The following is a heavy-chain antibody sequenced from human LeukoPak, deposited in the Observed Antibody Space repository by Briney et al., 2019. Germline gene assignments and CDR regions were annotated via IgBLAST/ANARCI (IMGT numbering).Heavy chain of an antibody. J-gene: IGHJ4*02. D-gene: IGHD4-23*01. CDR3: ARGHRVYDYGGRDLAY. V-gene: IGHV4-34*01. Sequence: KPSETLSLTCVVYGGSFSGYYWTWIRQPPGKGLEWIGEINHSGSTTYNPSLKSRVTISEDTSKNHFSLRLSSVTAADTAVYYCARGHRVYDYGGRDLAYWGQGTLVTVSS. CDR1: GGSFSGYY. CDR2: INHSGST.